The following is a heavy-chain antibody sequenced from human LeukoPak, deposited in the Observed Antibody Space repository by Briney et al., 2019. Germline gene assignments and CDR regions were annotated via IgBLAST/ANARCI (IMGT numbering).Heavy chain of an antibody. D-gene: IGHD2/OR15-2a*01. CDR2: IDWDDDK. CDR3: AREYNYGGAVDF. V-gene: IGHV2-70*04. J-gene: IGHJ4*02. CDR1: GFSLSTDGMR. Sequence: SGPTLVNPTQTLTLTCTFSGFSLSTDGMRVSWIRQPPGKALEWLARIDWDDDKFYSTSLKTRLTISKDTSKNQVVLTMTNVDPVDTATYYCAREYNYGGAVDFWGQGTLVTVSS.